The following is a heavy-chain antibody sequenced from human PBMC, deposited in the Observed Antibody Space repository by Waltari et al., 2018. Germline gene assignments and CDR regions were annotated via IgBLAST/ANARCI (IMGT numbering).Heavy chain of an antibody. CDR2: IYYSGST. CDR1: GGSISSGDYY. CDR3: ARENSGVVRMGATWKYYFDY. V-gene: IGHV4-30-4*08. D-gene: IGHD1-26*01. J-gene: IGHJ4*02. Sequence: QVQLQESGPGLVKPSQTLSLTCPVSGGSISSGDYYWSWIRQPPGKGLEWIGYIYYSGSTYYNPSLKSRVTISVDTSKNQFSLKLSSVTAADTAVYYCARENSGVVRMGATWKYYFDYWGQGTLVTVSS.